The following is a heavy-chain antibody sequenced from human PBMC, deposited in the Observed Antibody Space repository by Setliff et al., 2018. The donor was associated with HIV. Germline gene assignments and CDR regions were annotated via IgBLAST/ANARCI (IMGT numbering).Heavy chain of an antibody. CDR2: IYSTGST. CDR1: GPSINIHY. J-gene: IGHJ4*02. CDR3: ARAADYHDSSGYWAPPRYFDY. Sequence: SETLSLTCTVSGPSINIHYWSWIRQSPGKGFEWIGYIYSTGSTNYNPSLKSRVTISVDTSKKQFSLKLSSVSAADTAVYYCARAADYHDSSGYWAPPRYFDYWGQGTLVTVSS. V-gene: IGHV4-59*11. D-gene: IGHD3-22*01.